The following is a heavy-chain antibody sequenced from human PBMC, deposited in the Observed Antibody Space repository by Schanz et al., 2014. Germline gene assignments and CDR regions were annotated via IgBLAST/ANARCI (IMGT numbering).Heavy chain of an antibody. CDR1: GYTFSSYG. J-gene: IGHJ4*02. CDR2: ISAYNGHT. Sequence: QVQLVQSGAEVKKPGASVKVSCKTSGYTFSSYGITWVRQAPGQGLEWMGWISAYNGHTDYAQKLQGRVTMTTDTSTTIAYMKLRSPKSIGAAAYDCARGAYSTRSYERDNAQVDHWGQGTVVTVSS. V-gene: IGHV1-18*01. D-gene: IGHD1-26*01. CDR3: ARGAYSTRSYERDNAQVDH.